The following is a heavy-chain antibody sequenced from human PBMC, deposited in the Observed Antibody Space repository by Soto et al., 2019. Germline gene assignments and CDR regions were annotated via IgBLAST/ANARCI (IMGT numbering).Heavy chain of an antibody. Sequence: PGESLKISCKGSGYSFTSYWIGWVRQMPGKGLEWMGIIYPGDSDTRYSPSFQGQVTISADKSISTAYLQWSSLKASDTAMYYCASASVAPLEWELPYYYYGMDVWGQGTTVTVS. CDR1: GYSFTSYW. CDR2: IYPGDSDT. V-gene: IGHV5-51*01. J-gene: IGHJ6*02. D-gene: IGHD1-26*01. CDR3: ASASVAPLEWELPYYYYGMDV.